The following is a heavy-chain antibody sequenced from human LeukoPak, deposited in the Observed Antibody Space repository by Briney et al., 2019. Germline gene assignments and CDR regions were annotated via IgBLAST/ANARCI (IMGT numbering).Heavy chain of an antibody. Sequence: PGGSLRLSCAASGFTFSSYGMHWVRQAPGKGLEWVAVISYDGSNKYYADSVKGRFTISRDNSKNTLDLQMNSLRAEDTAVYYCAKDRHYYDSSGYLGPDYWGQGTLVTVSS. CDR1: GFTFSSYG. CDR3: AKDRHYYDSSGYLGPDY. D-gene: IGHD3-22*01. V-gene: IGHV3-30*18. CDR2: ISYDGSNK. J-gene: IGHJ4*02.